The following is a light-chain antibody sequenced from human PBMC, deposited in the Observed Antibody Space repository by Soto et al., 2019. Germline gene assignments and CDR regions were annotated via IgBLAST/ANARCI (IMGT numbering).Light chain of an antibody. J-gene: IGKJ3*01. CDR2: DTS. CDR3: QQYGSSQFT. CDR1: QSVNSNY. Sequence: EIVLMQSTGTLSLSPGEGATLSCRASQSVNSNYLAWYQQKPGQAPTVLIFDTSRRATGVPDRFSGSGSGTDFTLTSSRLEPDDFAVYYCQQYGSSQFTFGPGTKVNIK. V-gene: IGKV3-20*01.